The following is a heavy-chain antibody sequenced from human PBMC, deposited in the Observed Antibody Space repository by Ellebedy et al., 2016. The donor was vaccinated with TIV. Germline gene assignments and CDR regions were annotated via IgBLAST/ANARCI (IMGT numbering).Heavy chain of an antibody. J-gene: IGHJ4*02. CDR1: GLTFSSHG. Sequence: PGGSLRLSCVVSGLTFSSHGMSRVRQAPGKGLEWVSGLTASGDSTYYADSVKGRFTISRDNSKNTLYLQMNSLRVEDTAVYYGVVTGWRGGTIVPFTYWGQGSLVTVSS. CDR3: VVTGWRGGTIVPFTY. V-gene: IGHV3-23*01. D-gene: IGHD2-21*02. CDR2: LTASGDST.